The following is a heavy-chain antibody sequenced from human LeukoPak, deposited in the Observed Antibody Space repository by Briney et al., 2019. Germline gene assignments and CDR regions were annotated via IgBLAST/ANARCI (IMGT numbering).Heavy chain of an antibody. Sequence: ASVKVSCKASGYTFTSYDINWVRQATGQGLEWMGWMNPNSGNTGYAQKFQGRVTMTRDTSISTAYMELSRLRSDDTAVYYCARVPAAAGTSWFDPWGQGTLVTVSS. V-gene: IGHV1-8*02. J-gene: IGHJ5*02. CDR3: ARVPAAAGTSWFDP. CDR1: GYTFTSYD. CDR2: MNPNSGNT. D-gene: IGHD6-13*01.